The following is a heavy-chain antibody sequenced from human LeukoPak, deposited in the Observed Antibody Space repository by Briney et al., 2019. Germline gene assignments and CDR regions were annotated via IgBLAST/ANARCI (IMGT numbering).Heavy chain of an antibody. CDR2: ISSSSSYI. Sequence: GGSLRLSCAASGFTFSSYSMNWVRQAPGKGLEWVSSISSSSSYIYYADSVKGRFTISRDNANNSLFLQMNSLRAEDTAVYYCARDDRWLRGFDYWGQGTLVTVSS. D-gene: IGHD5-12*01. CDR3: ARDDRWLRGFDY. J-gene: IGHJ4*02. CDR1: GFTFSSYS. V-gene: IGHV3-21*01.